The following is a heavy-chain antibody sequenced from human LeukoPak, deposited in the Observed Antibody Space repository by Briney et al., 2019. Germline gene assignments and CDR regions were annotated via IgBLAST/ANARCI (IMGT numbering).Heavy chain of an antibody. CDR3: ANGGTYSSGP. D-gene: IGHD3-22*01. Sequence: ETLSLTCAVYGGSFSGYYWSWIRQPPGKGLEWVSSISSSSSYIYYADSVKGRFTISRDNAKNSLFLQINSLRAEDTAVYYCANGGTYSSGPWGQGTLVTVSS. CDR1: GGSFSGYY. CDR2: ISSSSSYI. J-gene: IGHJ5*02. V-gene: IGHV3-21*01.